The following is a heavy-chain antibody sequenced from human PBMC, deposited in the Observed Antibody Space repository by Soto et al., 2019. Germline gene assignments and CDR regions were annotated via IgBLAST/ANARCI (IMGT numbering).Heavy chain of an antibody. Sequence: EVHLVESGGVLVQPGGALRLYCAASEFAFINYWISWVRQAPGKGLEWVANIKQDGTEKYYVDSVKGRFTISRDNAKKSVYLQMSGLRVEDTSVYYCATEFRGYWGQGTLVTVSS. V-gene: IGHV3-7*03. CDR3: ATEFRGY. CDR1: EFAFINYW. D-gene: IGHD3-10*01. J-gene: IGHJ4*02. CDR2: IKQDGTEK.